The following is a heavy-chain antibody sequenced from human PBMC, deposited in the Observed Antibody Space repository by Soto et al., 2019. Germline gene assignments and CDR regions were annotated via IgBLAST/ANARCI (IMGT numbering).Heavy chain of an antibody. Sequence: SVKVSCKASGGTFSSYTISWVRQAPGQGLEWMGRIIPILGIANYAQKFQGRVTITADKSTSTAYMELSSLRSEDTAVYYCARGGCSGGSCQALDYWGQGTLVTVSS. V-gene: IGHV1-69*02. CDR2: IIPILGIA. J-gene: IGHJ4*02. CDR1: GGTFSSYT. D-gene: IGHD2-15*01. CDR3: ARGGCSGGSCQALDY.